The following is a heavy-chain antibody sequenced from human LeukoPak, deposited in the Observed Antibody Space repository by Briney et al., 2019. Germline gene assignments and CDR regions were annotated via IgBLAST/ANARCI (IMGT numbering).Heavy chain of an antibody. CDR3: ARESHEGATRAYNWFDP. CDR2: ISYDGDKQ. CDR1: GFTFSSYG. V-gene: IGHV3-30*19. J-gene: IGHJ5*02. Sequence: GGSLRLSCAASGFTFSSYGTHWVRQAPGKGLEWLGLISYDGDKQIYPASVKGRFSFSRDNSNNTLYLQMNNLRPEDTALYYCARESHEGATRAYNWFDPWGQGTLVSVSS. D-gene: IGHD1-26*01.